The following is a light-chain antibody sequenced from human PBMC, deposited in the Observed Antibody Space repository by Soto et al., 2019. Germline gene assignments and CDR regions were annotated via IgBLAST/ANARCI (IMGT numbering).Light chain of an antibody. CDR2: GAS. J-gene: IGKJ3*01. Sequence: EIVLTQSPATLSLSPGERATLSCRASQSVSTNYLAWYQQRPGQAPRLRIFGASYSATGIPDRFSGSGSGTDFTLTISRLEPEDFAVYYCQHYSSSPPEFTFGPGTKVDSK. V-gene: IGKV3-20*01. CDR1: QSVSTNY. CDR3: QHYSSSPPEFT.